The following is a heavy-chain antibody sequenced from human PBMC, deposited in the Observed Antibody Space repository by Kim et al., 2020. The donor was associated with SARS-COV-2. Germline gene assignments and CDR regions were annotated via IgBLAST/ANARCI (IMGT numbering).Heavy chain of an antibody. D-gene: IGHD3-3*01. CDR3: ARAPSHYDFWSGYYKADSFDV. CDR1: GYSFSNEW. V-gene: IGHV5-51*01. J-gene: IGHJ3*01. Sequence: GESLKISCKGSGYSFSNEWIGWVRQVPGYGLEFKGVIYPDDADVRYSPSFQGQVTISADTSITTAYIQWNTLKASDTAMYYCARAPSHYDFWSGYYKADSFDVWGQGTMVTVSS. CDR2: IYPDDADV.